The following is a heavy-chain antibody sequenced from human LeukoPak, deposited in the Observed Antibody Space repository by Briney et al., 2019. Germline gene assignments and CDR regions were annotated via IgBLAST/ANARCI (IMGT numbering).Heavy chain of an antibody. V-gene: IGHV5-51*01. CDR3: ARRQYYGSGSYYKWYYFDY. J-gene: IGHJ4*02. CDR1: GYSFTSYW. Sequence: GESLKISCKGSGYSFTSYWIGWVRQMPGKGLEWMGIIYPGDSDTRYSPPFQGQVTISADKSISTAYVQWSSLKASDTAMYYCARRQYYGSGSYYKWYYFDYWGQGTLVTVSS. D-gene: IGHD3-10*01. CDR2: IYPGDSDT.